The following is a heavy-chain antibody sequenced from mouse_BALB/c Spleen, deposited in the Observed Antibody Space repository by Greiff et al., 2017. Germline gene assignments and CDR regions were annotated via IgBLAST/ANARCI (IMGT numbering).Heavy chain of an antibody. CDR1: GYSITSDYA. V-gene: IGHV3-2*02. J-gene: IGHJ4*01. CDR3: ARFTTANYAMDY. D-gene: IGHD1-2*01. CDR2: ISYSGST. Sequence: VQLKESGPGLVKPSQSLSLTCTVTGYSITSDYAWNWIRQFPGNKLEWMGYISYSGSTSYNPSLKSRISITRDTSKNQFFLQLNSVTTEDTATYYCARFTTANYAMDYWGQGTSVTVSS.